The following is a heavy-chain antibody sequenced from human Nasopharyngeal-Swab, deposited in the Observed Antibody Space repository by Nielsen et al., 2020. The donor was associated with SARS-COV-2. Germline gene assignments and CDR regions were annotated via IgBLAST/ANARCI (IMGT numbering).Heavy chain of an antibody. CDR3: AKDFGGNSVMTFDY. CDR2: ISGDGAST. CDR1: GFTFSDYY. Sequence: GESLKISCAASGFTFSDYYMAWIRQAPGKGMEWVSVISGDGASTYYPDSVKGRFTVSRDNSKDSLYLQMDSLRTEDTAFYYCAKDFGGNSVMTFDYWGQGILVTVSS. V-gene: IGHV3-43*02. D-gene: IGHD4-23*01. J-gene: IGHJ4*02.